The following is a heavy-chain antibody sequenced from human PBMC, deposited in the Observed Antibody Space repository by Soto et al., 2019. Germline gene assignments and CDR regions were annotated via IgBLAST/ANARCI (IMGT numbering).Heavy chain of an antibody. V-gene: IGHV5-51*01. CDR2: IYPGDSDT. D-gene: IGHD3-16*01. Sequence: CKVYGKSLASYWLGSRRGRNGKGLAWMGIIYPGDSDTRYSPSFQGQVTISAAKSISTAYLQWSSLTASDPAMYYCATHPGGYYYYGMAVWGQGTTVSV. J-gene: IGHJ6*02. CDR3: ATHPGGYYYYGMAV. CDR1: GKSLASYW.